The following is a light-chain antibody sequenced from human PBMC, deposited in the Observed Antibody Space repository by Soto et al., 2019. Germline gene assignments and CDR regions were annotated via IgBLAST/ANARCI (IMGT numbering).Light chain of an antibody. CDR2: EGS. V-gene: IGLV2-23*01. CDR3: CSYAGSSTPYV. Sequence: QSVLTQPASVSGSPGQSITISCTGTSSDVGSYKYVSWYQQYPGKAPKLMIYEGSKRPSGVSNRFSGPKSGNTASLTITGLQAEDEADYYCCSYAGSSTPYVFGSGTKVTV. J-gene: IGLJ1*01. CDR1: SSDVGSYKY.